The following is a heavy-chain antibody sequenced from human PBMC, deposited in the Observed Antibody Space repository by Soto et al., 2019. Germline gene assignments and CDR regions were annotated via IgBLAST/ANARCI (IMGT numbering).Heavy chain of an antibody. CDR2: IYYSGST. J-gene: IGHJ4*02. CDR3: ARMTFDDYFDY. CDR1: GGSISSYY. V-gene: IGHV4-59*01. D-gene: IGHD2-21*02. Sequence: NPSETLSLTCTVSGGSISSYYWSWIRQPPGKGLEWIGYIYYSGSTNYNPSLKSRVTISVDTSKNQFSLKLSSVTAADTAVYYCARMTFDDYFDYWGQGTLVTVSS.